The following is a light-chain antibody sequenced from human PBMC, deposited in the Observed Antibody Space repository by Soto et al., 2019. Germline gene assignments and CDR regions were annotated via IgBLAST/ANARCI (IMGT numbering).Light chain of an antibody. CDR1: SSDVGGYHF. CDR3: YSYTTTSTYV. CDR2: EVG. V-gene: IGLV2-14*01. J-gene: IGLJ1*01. Sequence: QSALTQPASVSGSPGQSITLSCSGTSSDVGGYHFVSWYQQHPGKAPKLIIYEVGHRPSGVSDRFSGSKSGNTASLTISGLQAEDEADYFCYSYTTTSTYVFGTGTKLTVL.